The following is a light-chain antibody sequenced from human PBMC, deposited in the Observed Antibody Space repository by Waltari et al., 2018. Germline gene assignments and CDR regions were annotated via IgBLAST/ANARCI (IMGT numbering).Light chain of an antibody. CDR2: VNSDGSH. CDR3: QTGGHGTWV. V-gene: IGLV4-69*01. Sequence: QLVLTQSPSASVSLGASVKLTCTLSSGHSSNVIAWHQQQAEKGPRYLMKVNSDGSHSKGDKIPVRFSGSSSGAERYLTISSLQSEDEADYYCQTGGHGTWVFGGGTKLTVL. CDR1: SGHSSNV. J-gene: IGLJ3*02.